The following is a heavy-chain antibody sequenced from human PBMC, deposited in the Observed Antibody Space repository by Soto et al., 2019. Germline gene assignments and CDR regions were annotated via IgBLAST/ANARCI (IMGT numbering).Heavy chain of an antibody. CDR3: ASDLDPLTTTNYIWGSYSNGRFDY. D-gene: IGHD3-16*01. CDR1: GGSISSSSYY. CDR2: IYYSGST. V-gene: IGHV4-39*01. J-gene: IGHJ4*02. Sequence: SETLSLTCTVSGGSISSSSYYWGWIRQPPGKGLEWIGSIYYSGSTYYNPSLKSRVTISVDTSKNQFSLKLSSVTAADTAVYYCASDLDPLTTTNYIWGSYSNGRFDYWGQGTLVTVSS.